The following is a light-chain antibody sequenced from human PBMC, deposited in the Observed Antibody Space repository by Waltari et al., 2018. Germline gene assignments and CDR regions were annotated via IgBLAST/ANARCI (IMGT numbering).Light chain of an antibody. CDR1: QRVSRT. V-gene: IGKV3-20*01. CDR3: QHYVSLPVT. J-gene: IGKJ1*01. CDR2: DAS. Sequence: EIQLTQSPGTLSLSPGERPTLSCRASQRVSRTLAWYQQKPGQAPRLLIYDASSRATGIPDRFSGSGSGTDFSLTITRLEPEDFAVYYCQHYVSLPVTFGQGTKVEIK.